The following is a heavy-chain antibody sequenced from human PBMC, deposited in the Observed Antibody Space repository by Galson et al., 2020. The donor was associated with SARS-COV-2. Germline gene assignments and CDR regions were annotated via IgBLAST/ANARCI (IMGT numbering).Heavy chain of an antibody. Sequence: GGSLSLSCAASGFDFSGSAIHWVRQASGKGLEWVGRIRSKANDYATTYGASVEGRFTLSRDDSTDTAYLQMNSLQTEDTAVYYCCRRGFASGSNGDYSDSWGQGTLVNVSS. D-gene: IGHD2-8*01. V-gene: IGHV3-73*01. CDR2: IRSKANDYAT. CDR1: GFDFSGSA. CDR3: CRRGFASGSNGDYSDS. J-gene: IGHJ5*01.